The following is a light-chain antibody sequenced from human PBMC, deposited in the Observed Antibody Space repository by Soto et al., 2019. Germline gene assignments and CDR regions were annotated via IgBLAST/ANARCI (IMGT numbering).Light chain of an antibody. CDR1: RSISDW. Sequence: DMEVAQSPSSLSPSVGDRVTITCRASRSISDWLAWYQQKPGKAPEPLIFDASNLKSGVSSRFSGSGSGTEFTLTISRLQPDDVAPYYCPQSTSHSCPFGQRTKVAIK. CDR2: DAS. V-gene: IGKV1-5*01. J-gene: IGKJ1*01. CDR3: PQSTSHSCP.